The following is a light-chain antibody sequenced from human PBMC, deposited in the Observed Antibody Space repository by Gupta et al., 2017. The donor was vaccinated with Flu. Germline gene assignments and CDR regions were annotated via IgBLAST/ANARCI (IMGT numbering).Light chain of an antibody. CDR3: LVSYSGVRV. J-gene: IGLJ2*01. Sequence: STGAVTFGHFPYWFQQKPGQAPKTLIYDTYYKESWALARFSGSLLGGKAALTLSGAQPEDEAEYYCLVSYSGVRVFGGGTKLTVL. CDR1: TGAVTFGHF. CDR2: DTY. V-gene: IGLV7-46*01.